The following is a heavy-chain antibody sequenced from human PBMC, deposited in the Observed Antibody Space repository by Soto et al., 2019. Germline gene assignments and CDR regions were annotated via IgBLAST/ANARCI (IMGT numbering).Heavy chain of an antibody. CDR1: GDSVSSNSAA. Sequence: SQTLSLTCAISGDSVSSNSAAWNWIRQSPSRGLEWLGRTYYRSKWYNDYAVSVKSRITINPDTSKNQFSLQLNSVTPEDTAVYYCARDLTYYYDSSGYYKVYYFDYWGQGTLVTVSS. J-gene: IGHJ4*02. V-gene: IGHV6-1*01. D-gene: IGHD3-22*01. CDR3: ARDLTYYYDSSGYYKVYYFDY. CDR2: TYYRSKWYN.